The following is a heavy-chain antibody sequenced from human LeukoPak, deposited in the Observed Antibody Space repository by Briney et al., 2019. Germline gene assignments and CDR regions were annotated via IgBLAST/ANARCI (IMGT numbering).Heavy chain of an antibody. V-gene: IGHV3-48*04. CDR2: ISSDSTTT. J-gene: IGHJ4*02. D-gene: IGHD6-19*01. CDR1: GFTFNTYG. Sequence: GGSLRLSCAASGFTFNTYGMNWVRQAPGKGLEWISYISSDSTTTYYADSVKSRFTISRDNAKNSLYLQMNSLRAEDTAVYYCARDDKGIAVAGFDYWGQGTPVTVSS. CDR3: ARDDKGIAVAGFDY.